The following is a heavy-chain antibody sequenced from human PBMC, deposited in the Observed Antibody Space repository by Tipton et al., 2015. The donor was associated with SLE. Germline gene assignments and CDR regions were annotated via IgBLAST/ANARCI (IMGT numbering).Heavy chain of an antibody. D-gene: IGHD1-26*01. CDR3: AIPTVGATGGFDS. CDR2: INHGGST. J-gene: IGHJ4*01. CDR1: GGSFSGYY. V-gene: IGHV4-34*01. Sequence: LRLSCAVYGGSFSGYYWTWIRQPPGKGLEWIGEINHGGSTNYNPSLKTRVTISVDTSRNQFSLKLTSVTAADTAVYYCAIPTVGATGGFDSWGHGTLVIVSS.